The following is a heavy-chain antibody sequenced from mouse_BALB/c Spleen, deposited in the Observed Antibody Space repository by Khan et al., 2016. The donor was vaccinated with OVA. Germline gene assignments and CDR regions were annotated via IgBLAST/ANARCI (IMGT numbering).Heavy chain of an antibody. Sequence: EVQLQESGGGLVKPGGSLKLSCEVSGFAFNSYDMSWVRQTPEKRLEWVATISSTGTYTYYPDSVKGRFTISRDTARNTLYLLMSSLRSEDTALYYCTRPSYYGNPWFTYWGQGTLVTVSA. CDR1: GFAFNSYD. CDR2: ISSTGTYT. V-gene: IGHV5-9*02. D-gene: IGHD2-10*01. CDR3: TRPSYYGNPWFTY. J-gene: IGHJ3*01.